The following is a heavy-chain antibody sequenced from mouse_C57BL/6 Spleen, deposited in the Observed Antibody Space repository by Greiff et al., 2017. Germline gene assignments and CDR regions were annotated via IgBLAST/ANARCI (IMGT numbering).Heavy chain of an antibody. CDR1: GYSFTDYN. CDR2: INPNYGTI. CDR3: AREYYGSSFDY. Sequence: EVQLVESGPELVKPGASVKISCKASGYSFTDYNMNWVKQSNGKRLEWIGVINPNYGTISYNQKFKGKATLTVDQSSSTAYMQLNSLTSEDSAVYYCAREYYGSSFDYWGQGTTLTVSS. D-gene: IGHD1-1*01. J-gene: IGHJ2*01. V-gene: IGHV1-39*01.